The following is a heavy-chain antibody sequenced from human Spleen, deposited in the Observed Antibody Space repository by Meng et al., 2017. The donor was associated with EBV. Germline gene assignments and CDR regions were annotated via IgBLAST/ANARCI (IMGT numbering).Heavy chain of an antibody. CDR2: IFHSGST. Sequence: QGRIQESGPGLVKPSGSLSLTCVVSGGSIISNNLWSWVRQPPGKGLEWIGEIFHSGSTNYNPSLKSRVTTSVDKSKNQFSLKLTSVTAADTAVYYCVGGERVAAGASFEYWSQGTLVTVSS. CDR3: VGGERVAAGASFEY. V-gene: IGHV4-4*02. CDR1: GGSIISNNL. D-gene: IGHD6-13*01. J-gene: IGHJ4*02.